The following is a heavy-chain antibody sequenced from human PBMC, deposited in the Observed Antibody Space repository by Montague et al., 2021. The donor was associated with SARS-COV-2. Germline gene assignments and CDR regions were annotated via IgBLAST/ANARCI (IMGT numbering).Heavy chain of an antibody. CDR3: ARTYYDILTGYYNRGAFDI. CDR1: GGSISSYY. J-gene: IGHJ3*02. D-gene: IGHD3-9*01. CDR2: IYYSGST. Sequence: SETLSLTCTVSGGSISSYYWSWIRQPPGKGLEWIGYIYYSGSTNXNPSLKSRVTISVDTPKNQFSLKLSSVTAADTAVYYCARTYYDILTGYYNRGAFDIWGQGTMVTVSS. V-gene: IGHV4-59*08.